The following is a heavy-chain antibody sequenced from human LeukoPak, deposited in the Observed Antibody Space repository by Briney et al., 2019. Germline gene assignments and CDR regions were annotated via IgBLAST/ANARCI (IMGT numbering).Heavy chain of an antibody. Sequence: SETLSLTCAVYGGSFSGYYWSWIRQPPGKGLEWMGEINHSGSTNYTPSLKSRVNISVDTSKNQFSLKLSSVTAADTAVYYFARRGYCTNGVCPFDYWGQGTLVTVSS. CDR2: INHSGST. V-gene: IGHV4-34*01. J-gene: IGHJ4*02. CDR1: GGSFSGYY. D-gene: IGHD2-8*01. CDR3: ARRGYCTNGVCPFDY.